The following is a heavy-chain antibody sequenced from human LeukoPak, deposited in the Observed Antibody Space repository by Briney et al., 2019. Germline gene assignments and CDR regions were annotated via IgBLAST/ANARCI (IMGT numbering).Heavy chain of an antibody. J-gene: IGHJ6*02. V-gene: IGHV1-2*02. Sequence: ASVKVSRKASGYTFTVYYMHWVRQAPGQGLEWMGWINPNTGGTNYAQKFQGRVTMTRDTSISAAYMELSGLRSDDTAVYYCARVGGYCTTARCSYGMDVWGQGTTVTVSS. D-gene: IGHD2-2*01. CDR1: GYTFTVYY. CDR3: ARVGGYCTTARCSYGMDV. CDR2: INPNTGGT.